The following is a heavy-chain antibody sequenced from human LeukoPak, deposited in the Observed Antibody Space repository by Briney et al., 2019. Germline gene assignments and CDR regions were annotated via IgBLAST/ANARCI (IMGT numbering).Heavy chain of an antibody. V-gene: IGHV3-73*01. Sequence: HPGGSLRLSCAASGFTFSGSAMHWVRQASGKGLEWVGRIRSKANSYATAYATSMKGRFTISRDDSKNTAYLQMNSLKTEDTAVYYCTGQGIVGTTQIFDCWGQGTLVTVSS. D-gene: IGHD1-26*01. CDR1: GFTFSGSA. J-gene: IGHJ4*02. CDR3: TGQGIVGTTQIFDC. CDR2: IRSKANSYAT.